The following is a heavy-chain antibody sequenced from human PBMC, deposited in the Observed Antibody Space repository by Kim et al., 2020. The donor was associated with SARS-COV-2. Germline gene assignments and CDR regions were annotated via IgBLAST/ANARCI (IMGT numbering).Heavy chain of an antibody. CDR3: ARLNPRPLFYYGSGESQFDY. J-gene: IGHJ4*02. CDR2: INPNSGGT. D-gene: IGHD3-10*01. Sequence: ASVKVSCKASGYTFTGYYMHWVRQAPGQGLEWMGWINPNSGGTNYAQKFQGRVTMTRDTSISTAYMELSRLRSDDTAVYYCARLNPRPLFYYGSGESQFDYWGQGTLVTVSS. V-gene: IGHV1-2*02. CDR1: GYTFTGYY.